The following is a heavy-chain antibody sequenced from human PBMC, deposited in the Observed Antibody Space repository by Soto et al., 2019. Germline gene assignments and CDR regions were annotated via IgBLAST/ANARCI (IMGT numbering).Heavy chain of an antibody. J-gene: IGHJ1*01. D-gene: IGHD1-1*01. V-gene: IGHV6-1*01. CDR1: GDSFSSNIAA. CDR2: TRYTSQWYS. Sequence: QPLSLTCAISGDSFSSNIAACDCIRQSPSRGFEWLGRTRYTSQWYSEYAVSVRSRITINPDTAKNHFSLQLTSVTPEDAAVYYCVRVDWNDAGSWGQGTLVTVSS. CDR3: VRVDWNDAGS.